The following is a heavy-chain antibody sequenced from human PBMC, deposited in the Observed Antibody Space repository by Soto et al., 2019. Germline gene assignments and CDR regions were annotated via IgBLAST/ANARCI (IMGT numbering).Heavy chain of an antibody. Sequence: GASVKVSCKASGYTFTSYAMHWVRQAPGQRLEWMGWINAGNGNTKYSQKFQGRVTITRDTSASTAYMKLSSLRSEDTAVYYCGAAVAADAFDIWGQGTMVTVSS. CDR3: GAAVAADAFDI. D-gene: IGHD6-19*01. CDR2: INAGNGNT. J-gene: IGHJ3*02. CDR1: GYTFTSYA. V-gene: IGHV1-3*01.